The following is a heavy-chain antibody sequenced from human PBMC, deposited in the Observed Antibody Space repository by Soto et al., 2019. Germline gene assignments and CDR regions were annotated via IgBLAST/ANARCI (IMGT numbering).Heavy chain of an antibody. Sequence: EVQLVESGGGLVKPGGSLRLSCAASGFTFSSYSMNWVRQAPGKGLEWVSSISSSSSYIYYADSVKGRFTISRDNAKNSLCLQMISLRAEDTAVYYCARDQADSSGWYVIYYYYGMDVWGQGTTVTVSS. D-gene: IGHD6-19*01. CDR1: GFTFSSYS. J-gene: IGHJ6*02. V-gene: IGHV3-21*01. CDR3: ARDQADSSGWYVIYYYYGMDV. CDR2: ISSSSSYI.